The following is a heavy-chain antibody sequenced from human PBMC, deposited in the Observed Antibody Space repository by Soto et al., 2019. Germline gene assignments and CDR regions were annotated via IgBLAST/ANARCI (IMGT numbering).Heavy chain of an antibody. CDR1: GYTFTSYD. CDR3: ARVSIHDDYYYGMDV. CDR2: MNPNSGNT. D-gene: IGHD3-16*01. Sequence: ASVKVSCKASGYTFTSYDINWVRQATGQGLEWMGWMNPNSGNTSYAQKFQGRVTMTRDTSMSTVYMELSSLRSEDTAVYYCARVSIHDDYYYGMDVRGQGTTVTVSS. V-gene: IGHV1-8*01. J-gene: IGHJ6*02.